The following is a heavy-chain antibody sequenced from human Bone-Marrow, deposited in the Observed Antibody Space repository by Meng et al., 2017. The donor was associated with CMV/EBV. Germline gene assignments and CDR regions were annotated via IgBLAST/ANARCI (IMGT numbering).Heavy chain of an antibody. Sequence: GGSLRLSCKGSGYSFTSYWNGWVRQMPGKGLEWMGIIYPGDSDTRYNPSFQGQVTISADKSISTAYLKWSSLKASDTAMYYCASQTYYYDSSGYSGDAFDIWGQGTMVTVSS. V-gene: IGHV5-51*01. CDR3: ASQTYYYDSSGYSGDAFDI. CDR2: IYPGDSDT. J-gene: IGHJ3*02. CDR1: GYSFTSYW. D-gene: IGHD3-22*01.